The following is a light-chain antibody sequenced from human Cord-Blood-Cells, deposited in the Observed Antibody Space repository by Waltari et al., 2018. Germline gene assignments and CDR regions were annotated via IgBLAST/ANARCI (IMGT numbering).Light chain of an antibody. CDR1: DSPLHSNGSNY. CDR2: LGS. CDR3: MQALQTPLT. V-gene: IGKV2-28*01. Sequence: DIVMTQSPLSLPLTPREPAFISCMSSDSPLHSNGSNYLDWYLQKPGQSPQLLIYLGSNRASGVPDRFSGSGSGTDFRLKISRVEAEDVGVYYCMQALQTPLTFGQGTKVEIK. J-gene: IGKJ1*01.